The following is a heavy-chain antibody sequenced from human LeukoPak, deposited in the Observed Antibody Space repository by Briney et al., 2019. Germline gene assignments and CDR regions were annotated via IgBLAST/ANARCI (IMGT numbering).Heavy chain of an antibody. D-gene: IGHD3-16*01. CDR3: ARARGSYSFDF. CDR2: ISSSGTDT. V-gene: IGHV3-11*06. Sequence: GSLRLSCAASGFTFSDSYMGWIREAPGKRLEWVSYISSSGTDTKYADSLKGRFTISRDNAKNSLYLQMNSLRADDTAVYHCARARGSYSFDFWGQGTLVTVSS. CDR1: GFTFSDSY. J-gene: IGHJ4*02.